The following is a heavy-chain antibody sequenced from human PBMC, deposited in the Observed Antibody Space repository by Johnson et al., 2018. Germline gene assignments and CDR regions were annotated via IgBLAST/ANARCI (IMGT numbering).Heavy chain of an antibody. CDR2: IIPIFGTA. D-gene: IGHD6-13*01. J-gene: IGHJ3*02. CDR1: GGTFSSYA. Sequence: QVQLVESGAEVKKPGSSVKVSCKASGGTFSSYAISWVRQAPGQGLEWMGGIIPIFGTANYAQKFQGRVTITADEPTGTAYMELSSLRSEDTAVYYCARAGIRAAAGTLDAFDIWGQGTMVTVSS. V-gene: IGHV1-69*01. CDR3: ARAGIRAAAGTLDAFDI.